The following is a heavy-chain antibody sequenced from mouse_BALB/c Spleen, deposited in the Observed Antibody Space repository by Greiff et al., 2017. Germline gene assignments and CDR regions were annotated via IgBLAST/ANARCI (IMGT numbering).Heavy chain of an antibody. CDR3: ARREPMITTSYAMDY. J-gene: IGHJ4*01. CDR1: GFTFSSFV. Sequence: EVQLKESGGGLVQPGGSRKLSCAASGFTFSSFVMHWVRQAPEKGLEWVAYISSGSSTIYYADTVKGRFTISRDNPKNTLFLQMTSLRSEDTAMYYCARREPMITTSYAMDYWGQGTTVTVSS. CDR2: ISSGSSTI. D-gene: IGHD2-4*01. V-gene: IGHV5-17*02.